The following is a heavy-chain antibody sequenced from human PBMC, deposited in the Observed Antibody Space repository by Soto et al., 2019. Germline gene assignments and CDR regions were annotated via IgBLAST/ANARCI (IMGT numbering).Heavy chain of an antibody. CDR1: GGSVTNSSYY. CDR3: VSQRTTVPTQAYFDY. V-gene: IGHV4-39*01. Sequence: SETLSLTYTVSGGSVTNSSYYWGWIRQSPGKGLEWIGSVYYRGRSYSKSSVKSRVTISVDTSKNRFSLSLNSVTASDTAVYFCVSQRTTVPTQAYFDYWGPGALVTV. D-gene: IGHD4-17*01. J-gene: IGHJ4*02. CDR2: VYYRGRS.